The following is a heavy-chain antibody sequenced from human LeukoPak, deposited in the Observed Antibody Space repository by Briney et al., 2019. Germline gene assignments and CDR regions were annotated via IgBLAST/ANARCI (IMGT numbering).Heavy chain of an antibody. CDR2: FYYSGST. J-gene: IGHJ4*02. CDR1: GGSITSSNYY. CDR3: VYYYGSGSVEY. D-gene: IGHD3-10*01. Sequence: KPSETLSLTCTVSGGSITSSNYYWGWLRQPPGKGLERIGSFYYSGSTNYNPSLKSRVTISVDTSENQFSLKLSSVTAADTAVYYCVYYYGSGSVEYGGQGTLVTVSS. V-gene: IGHV4-39*01.